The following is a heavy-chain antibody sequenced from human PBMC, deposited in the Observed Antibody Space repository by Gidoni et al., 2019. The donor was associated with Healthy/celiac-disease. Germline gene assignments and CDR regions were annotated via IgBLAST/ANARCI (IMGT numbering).Heavy chain of an antibody. J-gene: IGHJ6*02. CDR1: GFTFSSYG. V-gene: IGHV3-33*01. CDR2: IWYDGSNK. CDR3: ARDAIWFGELAPYYYYGMDV. D-gene: IGHD3-10*01. Sequence: QVQLAESGGGVVQPGRSLRLSCAASGFTFSSYGMHWVRQAPGKGLEWVAVIWYDGSNKYYADSVKGRFTISRDNSKNTLYLQMNSLRAEDTAVYYCARDAIWFGELAPYYYYGMDVWGQGTTVTVSS.